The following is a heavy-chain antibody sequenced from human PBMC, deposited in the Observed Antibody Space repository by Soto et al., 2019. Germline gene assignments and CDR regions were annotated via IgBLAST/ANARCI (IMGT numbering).Heavy chain of an antibody. Sequence: EVQLVESGGVVVQPGGSLRLSCAASGFTFDDYAMHWVRQAPGKGLGWVSLISWDGGSTYYADSVKGRFTISRDNSKNSLYLQMNSLRAEDTALYYCAKGNGGYSNYADAFDIWGQGTMVTVSS. J-gene: IGHJ3*02. V-gene: IGHV3-43D*04. CDR2: ISWDGGST. CDR1: GFTFDDYA. D-gene: IGHD4-4*01. CDR3: AKGNGGYSNYADAFDI.